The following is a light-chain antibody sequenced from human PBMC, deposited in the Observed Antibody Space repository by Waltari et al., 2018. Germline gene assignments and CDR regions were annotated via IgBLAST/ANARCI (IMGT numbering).Light chain of an antibody. V-gene: IGLV1-40*01. Sequence: QSVLTQPPSVSGAPGQRVTISCTGSSSNIGAGYDVYWYQQLPGTGPKLLIYGNSNRPSGGPDRFSGSESGTSDSLAITGLQAEDEADYYCQSYDSSLSGYVFGTGTKVTVL. CDR3: QSYDSSLSGYV. CDR2: GNS. CDR1: SSNIGAGYD. J-gene: IGLJ1*01.